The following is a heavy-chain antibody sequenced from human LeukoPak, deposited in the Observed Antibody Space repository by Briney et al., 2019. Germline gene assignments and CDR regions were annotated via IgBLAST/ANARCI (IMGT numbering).Heavy chain of an antibody. D-gene: IGHD5-24*01. Sequence: SETLSLTCTVSGGSISSYHWSWIRQPPGKGLEWIGYIYYTGSTRYNPSLKSRVTISVDTSKNQFSLRLSSITAADTAVYYCARGPDDFDYWGPGSLVTVSS. CDR2: IYYTGST. V-gene: IGHV4-59*01. CDR1: GGSISSYH. J-gene: IGHJ4*02. CDR3: ARGPDDFDY.